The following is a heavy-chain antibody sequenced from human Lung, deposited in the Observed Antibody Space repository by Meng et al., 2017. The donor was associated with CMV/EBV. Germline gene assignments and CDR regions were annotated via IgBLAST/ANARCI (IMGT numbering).Heavy chain of an antibody. J-gene: IGHJ6*02. CDR1: GFTFSSYW. V-gene: IGHV3-7*01. CDR3: TRWRSGYYHYYYGMDV. Sequence: SCAASGFTFSSYWMSLVRQAPGKGLEWVANIKQDGSEKYYVDSVKGRFTISRDNAKNSLYLQMNSLRAEDTAVYYCTRWRSGYYHYYYGMDVWGQGNXVTVSS. D-gene: IGHD3-22*01. CDR2: IKQDGSEK.